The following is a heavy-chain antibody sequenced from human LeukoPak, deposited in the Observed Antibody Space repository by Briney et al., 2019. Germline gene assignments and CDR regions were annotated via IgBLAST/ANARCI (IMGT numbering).Heavy chain of an antibody. V-gene: IGHV1-8*01. D-gene: IGHD3-22*01. CDR3: ARVVYYDSSGRRAFDI. Sequence: GASVKVTCKASGYTFTSYDINWVRQATGQGLERMGWMNPNSGNTGYAQKFQGRVTMTRNTSISTAYMELSSLRSEDTAVYYCARVVYYDSSGRRAFDIWGQGTMVTVSS. J-gene: IGHJ3*02. CDR1: GYTFTSYD. CDR2: MNPNSGNT.